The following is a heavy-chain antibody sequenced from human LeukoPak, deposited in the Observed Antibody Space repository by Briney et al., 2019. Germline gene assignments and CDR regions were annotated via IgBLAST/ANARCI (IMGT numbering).Heavy chain of an antibody. J-gene: IGHJ6*02. Sequence: ASVKVSCKASGYTFTSYGISWVRQAPGQGLEWMGWISAYNGNTNYAQKLQGRVTMTTDTSTSTAYMELRSLRSDDTAVYYCARGPRCSGGSCYFFQDGMDVWGQGTTVTVSS. CDR1: GYTFTSYG. D-gene: IGHD2-15*01. CDR3: ARGPRCSGGSCYFFQDGMDV. V-gene: IGHV1-18*01. CDR2: ISAYNGNT.